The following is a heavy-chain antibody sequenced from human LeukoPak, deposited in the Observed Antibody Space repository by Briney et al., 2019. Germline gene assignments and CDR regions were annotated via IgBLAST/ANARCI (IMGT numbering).Heavy chain of an antibody. CDR1: GYTFTSYG. J-gene: IGHJ4*02. CDR3: ARVPYSNNFDY. Sequence: ASVKASCKASGYTFTSYGISWVRQAPGQGLEWMGWINPHSGNTGYAQKFQGRVTMTRNTSISTAYMELSSLRSEDTAVYYCARVPYSNNFDYWGRGTLVTVSS. D-gene: IGHD4-4*01. CDR2: INPHSGNT. V-gene: IGHV1-8*02.